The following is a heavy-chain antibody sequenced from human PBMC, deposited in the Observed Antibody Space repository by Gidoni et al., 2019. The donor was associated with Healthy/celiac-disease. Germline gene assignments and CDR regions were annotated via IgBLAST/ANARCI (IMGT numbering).Heavy chain of an antibody. V-gene: IGHV3-9*01. CDR2: ITWNGGSI. Sequence: EVQLVESGGGLVQPGRSLRLSCAASGFTFDDYAMHWVRQAPGKGLEWVSGITWNGGSIAYADSVKGRFTISRDNAKNSLYLQMNSLRAEDTALYYCAKDPYSSNWYGWYFDLWGRGTLVTVSS. CDR1: GFTFDDYA. CDR3: AKDPYSSNWYGWYFDL. J-gene: IGHJ2*01. D-gene: IGHD6-13*01.